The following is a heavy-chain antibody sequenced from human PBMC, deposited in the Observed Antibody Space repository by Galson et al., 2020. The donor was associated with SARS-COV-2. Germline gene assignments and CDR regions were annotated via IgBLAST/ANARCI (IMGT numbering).Heavy chain of an antibody. J-gene: IGHJ4*01. CDR1: GFSLSTSGVG. Sequence: SGPTLVKPTQTLTLTCTFSGFSLSTSGVGVGWIRQPPGKALEWLALIYWNDDKRYSPSLKSRLTITKDTSKNQVVLTMTNMDPVDTATYYCAHASYYYDSSGYYSDFLEYYFDYWGHGTLVTVSS. D-gene: IGHD3-22*01. CDR3: AHASYYYDSSGYYSDFLEYYFDY. V-gene: IGHV2-5*01. CDR2: IYWNDDK.